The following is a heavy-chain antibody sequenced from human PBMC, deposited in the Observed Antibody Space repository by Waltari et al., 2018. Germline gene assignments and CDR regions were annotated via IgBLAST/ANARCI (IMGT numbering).Heavy chain of an antibody. CDR2: IYPGDSDT. Sequence: EGQRVQGGGEGKKKGERRKTRRKGGGERGKRERKRSVRKTGGKGLEWMGIIYPGDSDTRSRPSFQGQVTISADKSISTAYLPWSSLKASDPAMYYCARPVTAFRAFDIWGQGTMVTVSS. CDR3: ARPVTAFRAFDI. D-gene: IGHD5-18*01. CDR1: GERGKRER. J-gene: IGHJ3*02. V-gene: IGHV5-51*03.